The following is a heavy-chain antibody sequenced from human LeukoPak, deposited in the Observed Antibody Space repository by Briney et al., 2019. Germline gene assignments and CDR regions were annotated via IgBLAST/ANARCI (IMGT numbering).Heavy chain of an antibody. V-gene: IGHV1-18*01. CDR1: GYTFTSYG. J-gene: IGHJ6*02. CDR3: ASTIAAAASQGYGMDV. D-gene: IGHD6-13*01. Sequence: ASVKVSCKASGYTFTSYGISWVRQAPGQGLEWMGWISAYNGNTNYAQKLQGRVTMTTDTSTSTAYMELRSLRSDDTAVYYCASTIAAAASQGYGMDVWGQGTTVTVSS. CDR2: ISAYNGNT.